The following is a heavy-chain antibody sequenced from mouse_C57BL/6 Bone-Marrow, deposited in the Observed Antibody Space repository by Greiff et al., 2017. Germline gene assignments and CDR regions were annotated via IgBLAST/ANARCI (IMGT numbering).Heavy chain of an antibody. D-gene: IGHD2-5*01. CDR2: IWSDGST. Sequence: QVQLKESGPGLVAPSQSLSITCTVSGFSLTSYGVHWVRQPPGKGLEWLVVIWSDGSTTYNSALKSRLSISKDNSKSQVFLKMNSLQTDDTAMYYCARRGSNSSYAMDYWGQGTSVTVSS. V-gene: IGHV2-6*03. CDR3: ARRGSNSSYAMDY. J-gene: IGHJ4*01. CDR1: GFSLTSYG.